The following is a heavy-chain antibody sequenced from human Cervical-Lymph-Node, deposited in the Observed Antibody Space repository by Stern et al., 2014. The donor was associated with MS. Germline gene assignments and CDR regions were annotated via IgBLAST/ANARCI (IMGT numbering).Heavy chain of an antibody. CDR3: ARLTVTQYYFDY. CDR1: GGSFSGYY. D-gene: IGHD4-17*01. CDR2: INHSGST. J-gene: IGHJ4*02. Sequence: QVQLQQWGAGLLKPSETLSLTCAVYGGSFSGYYWSWIRQPPGKGLEWIGEINHSGSTNYTPSLKSRVPISVDTSKNQFSLKLSSVTAADTAVCYCARLTVTQYYFDYWGQGTLVTVSS. V-gene: IGHV4-34*01.